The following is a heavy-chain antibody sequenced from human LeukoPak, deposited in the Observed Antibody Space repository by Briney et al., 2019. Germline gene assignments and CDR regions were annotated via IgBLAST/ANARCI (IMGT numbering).Heavy chain of an antibody. V-gene: IGHV1-18*01. Sequence: ASVKVSCKASGYTFTSYGISWVRQAPGQGLEWMGWISAYNGNTNYAQKLQGRVTMTTDTSTSTAYMELRSLRSDDTAVYYCARDPTHCSGGSCYGHQDVDTAMDDYWGQGTLVTVSS. D-gene: IGHD2-15*01. CDR2: ISAYNGNT. CDR1: GYTFTSYG. J-gene: IGHJ4*02. CDR3: ARDPTHCSGGSCYGHQDVDTAMDDY.